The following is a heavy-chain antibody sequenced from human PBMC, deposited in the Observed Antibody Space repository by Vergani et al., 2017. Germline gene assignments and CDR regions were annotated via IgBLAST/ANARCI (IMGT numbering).Heavy chain of an antibody. V-gene: IGHV4-34*01. J-gene: IGHJ6*02. CDR2: INHSGST. Sequence: QVQLQQWGAGLLKPSETLSLTCAVHGGSSSGYYWSWIRQPPGNGLEWIGEINHSGSTNYNPSLKSRVTISVDTSKNQFSLKLSSVTAADTAVYYCARVIEKYYASGSYYNRYYYGMDVWGQGTTVTVSS. CDR3: ARVIEKYYASGSYYNRYYYGMDV. D-gene: IGHD3-10*01. CDR1: GGSSSGYY.